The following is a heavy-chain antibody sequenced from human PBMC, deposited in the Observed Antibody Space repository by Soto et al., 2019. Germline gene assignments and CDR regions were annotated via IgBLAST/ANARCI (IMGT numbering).Heavy chain of an antibody. J-gene: IGHJ4*02. D-gene: IGHD3-22*01. CDR1: GFTFSTYS. CDR3: ARWSYDSSGYYKGALDY. CDR2: ISSSSSTI. V-gene: IGHV3-48*01. Sequence: EVQLVESGGGLVQPGGSLRLSCAASGFTFSTYSMNWVRQAPGKGLEWVSYISSSSSTIYYADSVKGRFTISRDNANNSLYLQMNSLRAEDTAVYYCARWSYDSSGYYKGALDYWGQGTLVTVSS.